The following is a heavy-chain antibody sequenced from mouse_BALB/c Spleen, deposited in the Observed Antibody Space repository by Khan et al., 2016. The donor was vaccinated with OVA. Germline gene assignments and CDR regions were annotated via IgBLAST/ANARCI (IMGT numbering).Heavy chain of an antibody. CDR1: GYTFTSYT. CDR3: VRDGAYHRNDGWFAY. CDR2: INPSNGST. D-gene: IGHD2-14*01. V-gene: IGHV1-4*01. Sequence: QVQLQQSGAELARPGASVKMSCKASGYTFTSYTIHWIKKRPGQGLEWIGYINPSNGSTNYNQQFKDKATLTTDKSSTTAYLPLTSLTSDDSAGYNGVRDGAYHRNDGWFAYWGQGTLVTVSA. J-gene: IGHJ3*01.